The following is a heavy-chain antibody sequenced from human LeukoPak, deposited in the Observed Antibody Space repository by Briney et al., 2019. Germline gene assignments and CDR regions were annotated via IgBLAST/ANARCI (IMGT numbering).Heavy chain of an antibody. CDR1: GGSISSGGYY. J-gene: IGHJ1*01. CDR3: ARSETEYCSGGSCSSWYFQH. V-gene: IGHV4-31*03. CDR2: IYYSGGT. D-gene: IGHD2-15*01. Sequence: PSETLSLTCTVSGGSISSGGYYWSWIRQHPGKGLEWIGYIYYSGGTYYNPSLKSRVTISVDTSKNQFSLKLSSVTAADTAVYYCARSETEYCSGGSCSSWYFQHWGQGTLVTVSS.